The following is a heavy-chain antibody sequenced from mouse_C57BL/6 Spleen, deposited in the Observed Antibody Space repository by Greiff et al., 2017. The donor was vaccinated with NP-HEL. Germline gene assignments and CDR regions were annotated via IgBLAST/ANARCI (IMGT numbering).Heavy chain of an antibody. CDR2: IHPNSGST. D-gene: IGHD1-1*01. J-gene: IGHJ1*03. V-gene: IGHV1-64*01. CDR3: AGITTVGNWYFDV. Sequence: VQLQQPGAELVKPGASVKLSCKASGYTFTSYWMHWVKQRPGQGLEWIGMIHPNSGSTNYNEKFKSKATLTVDKSSSTAYMQLSSLTSEDSAVYYCAGITTVGNWYFDVWGTGTTVTVSS. CDR1: GYTFTSYW.